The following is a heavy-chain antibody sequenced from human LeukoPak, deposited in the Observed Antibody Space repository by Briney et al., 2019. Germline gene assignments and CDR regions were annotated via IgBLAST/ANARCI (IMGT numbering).Heavy chain of an antibody. CDR3: ASTCSTSCYQGAFDI. CDR1: GGSISSGGYY. Sequence: PSQTLSLTCTVSGGSISSGGYYWSWIRQHPGKGLEWIGYIYYSGSTSYNPSLKSRVTISVDTSKNQYSLKLSSVTAADTAVYYCASTCSTSCYQGAFDIWGQGTMVTVSS. V-gene: IGHV4-31*03. D-gene: IGHD2-2*01. J-gene: IGHJ3*02. CDR2: IYYSGST.